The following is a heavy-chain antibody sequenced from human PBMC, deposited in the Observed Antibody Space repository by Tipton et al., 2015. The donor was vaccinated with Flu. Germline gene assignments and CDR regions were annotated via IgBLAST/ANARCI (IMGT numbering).Heavy chain of an antibody. J-gene: IGHJ3*01. CDR2: VSDSGATS. CDR1: GFNFRSFS. D-gene: IGHD6-19*01. Sequence: SLRLSCVASGFNFRSFSMGWVRQAPGKGLEWVASVSDSGATSFHADSVKGRFTISRDDFRSTLSLQMDSLRADDTAEYFCAKSFSGWYSAFDLWGQGTRVAVSS. V-gene: IGHV3-23*01. CDR3: AKSFSGWYSAFDL.